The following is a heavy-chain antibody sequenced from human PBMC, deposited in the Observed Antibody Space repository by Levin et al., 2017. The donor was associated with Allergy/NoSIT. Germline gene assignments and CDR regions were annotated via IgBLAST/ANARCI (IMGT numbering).Heavy chain of an antibody. CDR1: GYTFTDYY. CDR3: ARAPAAGYYMDV. V-gene: IGHV1-2*06. Sequence: GASVKVSCRASGYTFTDYYTHWVRQAPGQGLEWMGRINPHSGGTSYAQKFQGRVTMTRDKSSGTAYMELNRLGSDDTAVYYCARAPAAGYYMDVWGKGTTVTVSS. J-gene: IGHJ6*03. CDR2: INPHSGGT.